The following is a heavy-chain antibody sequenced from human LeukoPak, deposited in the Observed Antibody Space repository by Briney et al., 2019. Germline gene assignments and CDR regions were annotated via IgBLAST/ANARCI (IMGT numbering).Heavy chain of an antibody. CDR2: IIPIFGTA. D-gene: IGHD2-15*01. Sequence: ASVKVSCKASGGTFSSYAISWVRQAPGQGLEWMGGIIPIFGTANYAQKFQGRVTITADESTSTAYMELSSLRSEDTAVYYCAGDWSGCSCYFDYWGQGTLVTVSS. CDR1: GGTFSSYA. V-gene: IGHV1-69*13. CDR3: AGDWSGCSCYFDY. J-gene: IGHJ4*02.